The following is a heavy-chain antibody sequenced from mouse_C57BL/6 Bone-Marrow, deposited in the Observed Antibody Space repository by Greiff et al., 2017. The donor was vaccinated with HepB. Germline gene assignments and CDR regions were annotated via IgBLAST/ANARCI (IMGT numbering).Heavy chain of an antibody. CDR1: GFTFSDFY. J-gene: IGHJ3*01. V-gene: IGHV7-1*01. CDR3: ARDDSFAY. Sequence: EVQVVESGGGLVQSGRSLRLSCATSGFTFSDFYMEWVRQAPGKGLEWIAASRNKANDYTTEYSASVKGRFIVSRDTSQSILYLQMNALRAEDTAIYYCARDDSFAYWGQGTLVTVSA. CDR2: SRNKANDYTT.